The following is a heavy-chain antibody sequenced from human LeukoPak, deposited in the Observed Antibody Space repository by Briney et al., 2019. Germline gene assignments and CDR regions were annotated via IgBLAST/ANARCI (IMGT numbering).Heavy chain of an antibody. CDR1: GFTFSSYA. J-gene: IGHJ6*02. CDR3: AKPSRPQLSRDGYNPPSDYGMDV. V-gene: IGHV3-23*01. CDR2: ISGSGGST. Sequence: PGGSLRLSCTASGFTFSSYAMSWVRQAPGKGLEWVSAISGSGGSTYYADSVKGRFTISRDNSKNTLYLQMNSLRAEDTAVYYCAKPSRPQLSRDGYNPPSDYGMDVWGQGTTVTVSS. D-gene: IGHD5-24*01.